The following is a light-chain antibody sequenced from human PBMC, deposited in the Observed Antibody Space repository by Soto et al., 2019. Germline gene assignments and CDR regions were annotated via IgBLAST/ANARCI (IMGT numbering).Light chain of an antibody. J-gene: IGLJ2*01. CDR1: SGSIASND. CDR3: QSYDSSTVV. Sequence: NFMLTQPHSVSESPGKTVTISCTRSSGSIASNDVQWYQQRPGSAPTTVIYENNQRPSGFPDRFSGSTDGSSNSASLTISGLQTEDEADYYCQSYDSSTVVFGGGTKVTVL. V-gene: IGLV6-57*04. CDR2: ENN.